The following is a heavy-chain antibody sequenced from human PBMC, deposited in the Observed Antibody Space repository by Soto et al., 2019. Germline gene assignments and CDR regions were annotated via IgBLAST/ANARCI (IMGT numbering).Heavy chain of an antibody. CDR3: APATAESLYYYYYMDV. CDR2: IYSGGST. Sequence: GGSLRLSCAASGFTVSSNYMSWVRQAPGKGLEWVSVIYSGGSTYYAYSVKGRFTISRDNSKNTLYLQMNSLRAEDTAVYYCAPATAESLYYYYYMDVWGKGTTVTVSS. V-gene: IGHV3-53*01. CDR1: GFTVSSNY. J-gene: IGHJ6*03.